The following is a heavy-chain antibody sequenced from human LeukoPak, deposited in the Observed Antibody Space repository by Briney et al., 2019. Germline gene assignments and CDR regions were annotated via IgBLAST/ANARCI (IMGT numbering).Heavy chain of an antibody. CDR3: ARHPRYSGSYHAFDI. D-gene: IGHD1-26*01. V-gene: IGHV4-38-2*02. Sequence: SETLSLTCSVSGYSISSGYYWGWIRQPPGKGLEWIGNTFHSGSTYYNPSLKSRVTISVDTSKNQFSLKLSSVTAADTAVYYCARHPRYSGSYHAFDIWGQGTMVTVSS. J-gene: IGHJ3*02. CDR1: GYSISSGYY. CDR2: TFHSGST.